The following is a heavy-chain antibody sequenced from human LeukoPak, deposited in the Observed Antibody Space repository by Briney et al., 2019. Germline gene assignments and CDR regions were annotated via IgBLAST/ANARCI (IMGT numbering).Heavy chain of an antibody. CDR2: INPDGSTA. J-gene: IGHJ4*02. CDR1: GFTFSSYY. V-gene: IGHV3-74*01. CDR3: ASLKPIPT. D-gene: IGHD1-14*01. Sequence: PGGFLRLSCAASGFTFSSYYVHWVRQAPGKGLVWVSRINPDGSTASYADSVKGRFTISRDNAKNTLYLQMNSLRAEDTAVYYCASLKPIPTWGQGTLVTVSS.